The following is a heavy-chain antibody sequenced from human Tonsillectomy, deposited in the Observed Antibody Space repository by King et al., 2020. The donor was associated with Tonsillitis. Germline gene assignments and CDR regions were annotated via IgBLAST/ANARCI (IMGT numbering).Heavy chain of an antibody. CDR1: GFSFNNFG. D-gene: IGHD6-19*01. CDR3: ARAEDRSGWFDGYDL. Sequence: VQLVESGGGLVQPGGSLRLSCSVSGFSFNNFGMNWVSQAPEKGLEWVANINGDGSTITHVDSVNGRFNISRDNDKNSPYLQMNSLRAEDTAVYYCARAEDRSGWFDGYDLWGQGTTVTVSS. J-gene: IGHJ3*01. CDR2: INGDGSTI. V-gene: IGHV3-7*01.